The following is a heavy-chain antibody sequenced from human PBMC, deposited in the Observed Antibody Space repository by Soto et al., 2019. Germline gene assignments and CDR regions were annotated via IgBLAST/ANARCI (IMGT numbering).Heavy chain of an antibody. Sequence: EVQLLESGGGLVQPGGSLRLSCAASGFTFSSYAMAWVRQAPGKGLEWVSGISGSGGNTHYADSVKGRFTVSRDNSKNTVYLQMNSLRVEDTALYYCANVLRVFDWNYYGLDVWGLGTTVTVSS. J-gene: IGHJ6*02. V-gene: IGHV3-23*01. D-gene: IGHD3-9*01. CDR1: GFTFSSYA. CDR3: ANVLRVFDWNYYGLDV. CDR2: ISGSGGNT.